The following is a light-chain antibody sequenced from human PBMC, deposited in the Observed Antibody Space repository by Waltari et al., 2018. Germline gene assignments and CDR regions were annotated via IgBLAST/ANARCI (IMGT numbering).Light chain of an antibody. CDR3: QSYDTSLRVV. CDR2: GST. V-gene: IGLV1-40*01. J-gene: IGLJ3*02. CDR1: GSNIGAGYA. Sequence: QSVLTQPPSVSGAPGQRVTIPCTGSGSNIGAGYAVPWYQQLPRAAPKLLIYGSTSRPLGVPDRFFGSTSGTSASLAITGLQAEDEADYYCQSYDTSLRVVFGGGTKLTVL.